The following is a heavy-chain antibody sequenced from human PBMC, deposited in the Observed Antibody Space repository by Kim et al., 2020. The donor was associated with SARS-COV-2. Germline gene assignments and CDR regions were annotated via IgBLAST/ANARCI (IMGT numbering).Heavy chain of an antibody. V-gene: IGHV3-9*01. CDR2: I. CDR3: TKDVLAGGADV. Sequence: IVYADSVNGRFTTSIANAKNALYLQMNSLRPEDTALYYCTKDVLAGGADVWGQGTAVIVSS. D-gene: IGHD3-3*02. J-gene: IGHJ6*02.